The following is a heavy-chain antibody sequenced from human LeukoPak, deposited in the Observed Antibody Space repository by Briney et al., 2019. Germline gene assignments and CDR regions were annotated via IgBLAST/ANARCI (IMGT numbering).Heavy chain of an antibody. J-gene: IGHJ4*02. Sequence: PGGSLRPSWAASGFTVNSNSMTWVRQGAGKWLERVSILYSGAGTRYAASVKGRFTISRDNSKNTLYLQMNSLRAEDSAVYYCATLGGNSFDYWGQGTLVTVSS. CDR2: LYSGAGT. D-gene: IGHD2-15*01. CDR3: ATLGGNSFDY. CDR1: GFTVNSNS. V-gene: IGHV3-53*01.